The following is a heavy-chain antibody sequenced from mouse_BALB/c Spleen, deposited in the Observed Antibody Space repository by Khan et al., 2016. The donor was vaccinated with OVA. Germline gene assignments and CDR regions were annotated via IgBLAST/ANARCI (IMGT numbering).Heavy chain of an antibody. D-gene: IGHD1-3*01. Sequence: EVELVESGGGLVQPGGSLKLSCAASGFTFSSYIMSWVRQTPEKRLEWVAYISNGGGSTYYLDTVKGRFTISRDNAKNTLYLQMSSRKSEDTAMYYCARPGTSVSFAYWGQATTLPVSS. J-gene: IGHJ2*01. V-gene: IGHV5-12-2*01. CDR2: ISNGGGST. CDR3: ARPGTSVSFAY. CDR1: GFTFSSYI.